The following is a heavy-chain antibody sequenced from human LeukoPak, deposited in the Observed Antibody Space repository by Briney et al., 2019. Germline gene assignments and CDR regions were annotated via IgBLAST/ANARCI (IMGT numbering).Heavy chain of an antibody. CDR3: ARDMHASFDY. J-gene: IGHJ4*02. V-gene: IGHV3-7*05. D-gene: IGHD2-2*01. Sequence: HPGGSLRLSCGASGFTVSSSYMSWVRQAPGRGLEWVASVDQDGREKYYVDSVMGRFTISKDNAKNSLDLQMNSLRVEDTAVYYCARDMHASFDYWGQGTLVRVSS. CDR1: GFTVSSSY. CDR2: VDQDGREK.